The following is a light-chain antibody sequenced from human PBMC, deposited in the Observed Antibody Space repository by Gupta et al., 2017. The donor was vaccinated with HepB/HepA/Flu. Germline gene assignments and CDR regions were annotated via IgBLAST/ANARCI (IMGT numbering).Light chain of an antibody. CDR3: HQTGSHPLYT. Sequence: DIQMTQSPSSLSASVGDRVTITCRASQSIRTSLNWYQHKPGKAPNLLIYAASSWQSGVSSRFSGSGDGKRVTLTIGRRQQEDFASYYCHQTGSHPLYTFGQGTKLEIK. V-gene: IGKV1-39*01. CDR2: AAS. CDR1: QSIRTS. J-gene: IGKJ2*01.